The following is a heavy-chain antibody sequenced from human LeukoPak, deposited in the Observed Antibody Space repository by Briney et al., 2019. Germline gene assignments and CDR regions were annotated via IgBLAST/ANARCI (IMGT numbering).Heavy chain of an antibody. CDR2: IYYSGST. CDR1: GGSISSYY. V-gene: IGHV4-59*01. Sequence: PSETLSLTCTVSGGSISSYYWSWIRQPPGKGLEWIGYIYYSGSTNYNPSLKSRVTISVDTSKNQFPLKLSSVTAADTAVYYCARGRLVTPLDYWGQGTLVTVSS. J-gene: IGHJ4*02. D-gene: IGHD4-4*01. CDR3: ARGRLVTPLDY.